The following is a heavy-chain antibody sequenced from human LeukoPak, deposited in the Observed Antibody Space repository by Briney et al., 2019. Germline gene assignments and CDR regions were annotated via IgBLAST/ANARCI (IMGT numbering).Heavy chain of an antibody. CDR2: IYPGDSDT. J-gene: IGHJ4*02. CDR3: ARQFRDSSGYYSYYFDY. CDR1: GYSFTTYW. D-gene: IGHD3-22*01. Sequence: GESLKISCKGSGYSFTTYWIGWVRQMSGRGLEWMGIIYPGDSDTRYSPSFQGQVTTSADKSISTAYLQWSSLKASDTAMYYCARQFRDSSGYYSYYFDYWGQGTLVTVSS. V-gene: IGHV5-51*01.